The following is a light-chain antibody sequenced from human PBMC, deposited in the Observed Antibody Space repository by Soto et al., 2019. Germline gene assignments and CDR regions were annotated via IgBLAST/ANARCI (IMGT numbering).Light chain of an antibody. CDR2: DAS. J-gene: IGKJ4*01. Sequence: EIVLTQSPATLSLSLGERATLSCRASQSVSSYLAWYQQKPGQAPRLLIYDASNRATGIPARFSGSGSGTDFTLTISSLEPEDFAVYYCQQRSNWPPGVTFGGGTKVEIK. CDR3: QQRSNWPPGVT. V-gene: IGKV3-11*01. CDR1: QSVSSY.